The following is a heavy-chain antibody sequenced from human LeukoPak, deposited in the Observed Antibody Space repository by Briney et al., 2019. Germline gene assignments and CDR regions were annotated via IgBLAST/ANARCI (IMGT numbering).Heavy chain of an antibody. CDR3: ATGVAGYEDS. Sequence: ASVKVSCKASGYTFTARFLHWVRQAPGQGLEWVGWVNPNTGGTNFAQKFQGRVTMTRDTSISTAYMEVTRLRSDDTAVYYCATGVAGYEDSWGQGTLVTVSS. V-gene: IGHV1-2*02. D-gene: IGHD6-19*01. CDR1: GYTFTARF. CDR2: VNPNTGGT. J-gene: IGHJ4*02.